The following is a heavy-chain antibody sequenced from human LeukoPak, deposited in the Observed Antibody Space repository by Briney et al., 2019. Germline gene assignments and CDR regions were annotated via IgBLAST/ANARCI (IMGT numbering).Heavy chain of an antibody. CDR2: LSSSGSAF. CDR3: AKPIVVVVAARPGRPFEANDY. D-gene: IGHD2-15*01. V-gene: IGHV3-48*03. CDR1: GFTFRSYE. Sequence: PGGSLRLSCEDSGFTFRSYEMNWVRQAPGKGLEWIAYLSSSGSAFSYADSVKGRFTISRDNSKNTLYLQMNSLRAEDTAVYYCAKPIVVVVAARPGRPFEANDYWGQGTLVTVSS. J-gene: IGHJ4*02.